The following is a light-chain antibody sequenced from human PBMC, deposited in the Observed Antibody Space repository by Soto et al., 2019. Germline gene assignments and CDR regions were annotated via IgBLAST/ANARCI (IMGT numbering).Light chain of an antibody. Sequence: DIQMTQSPSSLSASVGDRVTITCRASQTINRFLNWFQQKPGKAPQLLIYAASTLQIGVPSRFSGSGSGTDFTLTISSLQPEDFATYYCQQSFKTPRTFGPGTKVEIK. V-gene: IGKV1-39*01. CDR1: QTINRF. CDR2: AAS. J-gene: IGKJ3*01. CDR3: QQSFKTPRT.